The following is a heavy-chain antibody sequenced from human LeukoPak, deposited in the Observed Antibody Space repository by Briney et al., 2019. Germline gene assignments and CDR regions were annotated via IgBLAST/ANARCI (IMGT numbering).Heavy chain of an antibody. CDR1: GFTFSSHW. V-gene: IGHV3-7*05. CDR2: IKPDGSDK. CDR3: AKLPYGDYNHH. D-gene: IGHD4-17*01. Sequence: GGSLRHSCEASGFTFSSHWMSWVRQAPGEGLQWVANIKPDGSDKYYVDSVKGRFTISRDNAKNSLSLQMNSLRAEDTAVYYCAKLPYGDYNHHWGQGTLVTVSS. J-gene: IGHJ5*02.